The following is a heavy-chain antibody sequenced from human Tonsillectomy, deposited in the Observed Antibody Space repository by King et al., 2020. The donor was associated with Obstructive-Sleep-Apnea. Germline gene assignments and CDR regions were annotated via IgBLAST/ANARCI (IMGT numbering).Heavy chain of an antibody. V-gene: IGHV4-39*07. CDR2: IYYSGST. CDR3: ARDLSIFVVVSTSY. J-gene: IGHJ4*02. D-gene: IGHD3-3*01. Sequence: QLQESGPGLVKPSETLSLTYTVSGGSISSSSYYWGWIRQPPGKGLEWIGSIYYSGSTDHNPSLKSRVTISVDTSKNQFSLKLSSVTAADTAVYYCARDLSIFVVVSTSYWGQATLVTVSS. CDR1: GGSISSSSYY.